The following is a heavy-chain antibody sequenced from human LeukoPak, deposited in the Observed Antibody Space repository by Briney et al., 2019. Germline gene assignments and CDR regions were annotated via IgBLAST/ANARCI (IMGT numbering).Heavy chain of an antibody. Sequence: SETLSLTCTVSGGSISSSSYYWGWIRQPPGKGLEWIGSIYYSGSTYYNPSLKSRVTISVDTSKNQFSLKLSSVTAADTAVYYCARGQYYGSGSYDFDYWGQGTLVTVSS. J-gene: IGHJ4*02. CDR2: IYYSGST. CDR1: GGSISSSSYY. CDR3: ARGQYYGSGSYDFDY. D-gene: IGHD3-10*01. V-gene: IGHV4-39*07.